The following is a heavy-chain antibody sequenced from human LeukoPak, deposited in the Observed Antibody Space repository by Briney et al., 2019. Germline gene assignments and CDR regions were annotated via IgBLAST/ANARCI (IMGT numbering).Heavy chain of an antibody. D-gene: IGHD6-19*01. CDR2: ISGSGGST. J-gene: IGHJ4*02. V-gene: IGHV3-23*01. CDR1: GFTFSSHA. CDR3: AKGLAVAGHCEY. Sequence: GGSLRLSCAASGFTFSSHAMSWVRHAPGKGLEWVSAISGSGGSTYYADSVKGRFTISRDKSKNTLYLQMNSLRAEDRAIYYCAKGLAVAGHCEYWGQGTLVTVSS.